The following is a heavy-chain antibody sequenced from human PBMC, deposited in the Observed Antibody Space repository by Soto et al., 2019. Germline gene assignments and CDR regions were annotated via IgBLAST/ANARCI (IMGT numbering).Heavy chain of an antibody. CDR3: GRLVGNSWIDY. D-gene: IGHD6-13*01. V-gene: IGHV4-34*01. CDR2: INHSGST. CDR1: GGSFSGYY. J-gene: IGHJ4*02. Sequence: PSETLSLTCAVYGGSFSGYYWSCIRQPPGTGLEWIGEINHSGSTNYNPSLKSRGTINPDTSQNQFSLHLTSVTPADTAVYYCGRLVGNSWIDYWGQGTLVTVSS.